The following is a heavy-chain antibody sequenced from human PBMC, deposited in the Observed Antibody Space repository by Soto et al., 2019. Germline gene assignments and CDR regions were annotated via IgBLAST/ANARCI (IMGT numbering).Heavy chain of an antibody. D-gene: IGHD6-13*01. CDR2: ISSGGDGT. CDR3: AKKGNTAAGLYFDY. Sequence: TGGSLRLSCTASGFTFSSYAMNWVRQAPGKGLEWVSAISSGGDGTYYADSVRGRFTISRDNSKNTLFLQMNSLRVEDTALYYCAKKGNTAAGLYFDYWGQGALVTVSS. V-gene: IGHV3-23*01. CDR1: GFTFSSYA. J-gene: IGHJ4*02.